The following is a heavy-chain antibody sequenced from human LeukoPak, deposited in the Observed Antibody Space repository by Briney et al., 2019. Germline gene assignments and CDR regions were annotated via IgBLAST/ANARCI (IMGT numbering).Heavy chain of an antibody. J-gene: IGHJ5*02. CDR1: GYTFTDYY. V-gene: IGHV1-2*02. D-gene: IGHD3-3*01. CDR2: INPNSGGT. CDR3: ARDRTIFRGDNWFDP. Sequence: ASVKVSCKASGYTFTDYYIHWVRQAPGQGLEWMGWINPNSGGTNYAQKFQGRVTMTRDTSISTAYMELSRLRSDDTAVYYCARDRTIFRGDNWFDPWGQGTLVTVSS.